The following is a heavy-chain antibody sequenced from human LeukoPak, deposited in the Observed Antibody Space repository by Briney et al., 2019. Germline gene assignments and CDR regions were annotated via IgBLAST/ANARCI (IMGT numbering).Heavy chain of an antibody. CDR2: FDPEDGET. Sequence: ASVKVSCKVSGYTLTELSMHWVRQAPGKGLEWMGGFDPEDGETIYAQKFQGRVTMTEDTSTDTAYMELSSLRSEDTAVYYCARGGQHSGSYNYWGQGTLVTVSS. CDR3: ARGGQHSGSYNY. D-gene: IGHD1-26*01. V-gene: IGHV1-24*01. CDR1: GYTLTELS. J-gene: IGHJ4*02.